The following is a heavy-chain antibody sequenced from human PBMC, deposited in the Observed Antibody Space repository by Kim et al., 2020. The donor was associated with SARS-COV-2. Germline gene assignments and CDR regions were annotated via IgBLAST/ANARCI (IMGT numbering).Heavy chain of an antibody. CDR2: IYYSGST. D-gene: IGHD3-16*01. Sequence: SETLSLTCTVSGGSISSSSYYWGWIRQPPGKGLEWIGSIYYSGSTYYNPSLKSRVTISVDTSKNQFSLKLSSVTAADTAVYYCARALARRGTDYWGQGTLVTVSS. CDR1: GGSISSSSYY. CDR3: ARALARRGTDY. V-gene: IGHV4-39*01. J-gene: IGHJ4*02.